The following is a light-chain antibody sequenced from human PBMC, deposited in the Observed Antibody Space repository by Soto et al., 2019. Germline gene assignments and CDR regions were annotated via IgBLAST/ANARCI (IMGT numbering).Light chain of an antibody. CDR1: QNIDMY. CDR3: QQSFTFPRT. V-gene: IGKV1-39*01. CDR2: GAS. J-gene: IGKJ1*01. Sequence: DIHMTQPPGSLSASDGETVTITYRASQNIDMYLNWYQQQPGKAPRVLISGASNLQSGVPSRFSGSGSGTDFTLTISSLQPEDFATYYCQQSFTFPRTFGQGTKVDIK.